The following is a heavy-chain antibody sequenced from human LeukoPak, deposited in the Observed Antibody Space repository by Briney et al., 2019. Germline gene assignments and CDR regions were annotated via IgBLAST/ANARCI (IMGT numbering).Heavy chain of an antibody. Sequence: PGGSLRLSCAASGFTFSSYAMSWVRQAPGKGLEWVSAISGSGGSTYYADSVKGRFTISRNNSKNTLNLQRNSLRAEDTAVYYCAKVSGWDDYWGQGTLVTVSS. V-gene: IGHV3-23*01. CDR1: GFTFSSYA. J-gene: IGHJ4*02. CDR2: ISGSGGST. CDR3: AKVSGWDDY. D-gene: IGHD6-19*01.